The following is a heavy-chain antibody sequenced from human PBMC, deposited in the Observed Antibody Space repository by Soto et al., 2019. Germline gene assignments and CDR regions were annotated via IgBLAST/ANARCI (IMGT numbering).Heavy chain of an antibody. CDR2: IYYSGST. CDR3: ARETSYSGYDRFDY. V-gene: IGHV4-59*01. Sequence: SETLPLPCTVSGGSISCYYWSWIRQPPGKGLEWIGYIYYSGSTNYNPSLKSRVTISVDTSKTQFSLKLSSVTAADTVVYYCARETSYSGYDRFDYWGQGTLVTVSS. CDR1: GGSISCYY. J-gene: IGHJ4*02. D-gene: IGHD5-12*01.